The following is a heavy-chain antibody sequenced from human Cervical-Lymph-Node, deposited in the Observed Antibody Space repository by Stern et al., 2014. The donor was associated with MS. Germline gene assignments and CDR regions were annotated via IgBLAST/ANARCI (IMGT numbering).Heavy chain of an antibody. Sequence: QVTLKESGPTLVKPTQTLTLTCTFSGFSLSTSGVGVGWIRQPPGKALEWLALIYWDDDKRYSPSLKSRLTITKDTSKNQVVLTVTNMDPVDTATYYCARRTSVQTTPLFDYWGQGTLFTVSS. D-gene: IGHD4/OR15-4a*01. CDR1: GFSLSTSGVG. J-gene: IGHJ4*02. V-gene: IGHV2-5*02. CDR2: IYWDDDK. CDR3: ARRTSVQTTPLFDY.